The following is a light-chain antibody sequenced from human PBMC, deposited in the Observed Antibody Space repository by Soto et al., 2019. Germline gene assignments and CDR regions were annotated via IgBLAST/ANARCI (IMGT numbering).Light chain of an antibody. J-gene: IGKJ2*01. Sequence: DIQMTQSPSTLSASVGDRVIITCRASQNINTWLAWYQQKPGKAPNLLIYDASTLQSGVPLRFSGSGSGTEFTLTFSSLQPADFATYYCQQYNSYWYTFGQGTRLEIK. CDR2: DAS. V-gene: IGKV1-5*01. CDR3: QQYNSYWYT. CDR1: QNINTW.